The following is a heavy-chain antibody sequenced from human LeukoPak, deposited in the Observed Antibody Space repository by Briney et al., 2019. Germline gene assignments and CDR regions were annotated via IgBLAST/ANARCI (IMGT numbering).Heavy chain of an antibody. CDR3: ARLPATYYYDSSGYSG. CDR1: GGSISSSSYY. J-gene: IGHJ4*02. Sequence: PSETLSLTCTVSGGSISSSSYYWGWIRQPPGKGLEWIGSIYYSGSTYYNPSLKSRVTISVDTSKNQFSLKLSSVTAADTAVYYCARLPATYYYDSSGYSGWGQGTLVTVSS. V-gene: IGHV4-39*01. CDR2: IYYSGST. D-gene: IGHD3-22*01.